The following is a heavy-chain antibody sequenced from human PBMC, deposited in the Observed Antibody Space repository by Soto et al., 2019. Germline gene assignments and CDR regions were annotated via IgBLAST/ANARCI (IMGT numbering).Heavy chain of an antibody. CDR3: ARHSGGKYYYDSSGYDY. Sequence: XESLKISCKGSGYSFTSYWIGWVRQIPGKGLEWMGIIYPGDSDTRYSPSFQGQVTISADKSISTAYLQWSSLKASDTAMYYCARHSGGKYYYDSSGYDYWGQGTLVTVSS. J-gene: IGHJ4*02. V-gene: IGHV5-51*01. CDR1: GYSFTSYW. D-gene: IGHD3-22*01. CDR2: IYPGDSDT.